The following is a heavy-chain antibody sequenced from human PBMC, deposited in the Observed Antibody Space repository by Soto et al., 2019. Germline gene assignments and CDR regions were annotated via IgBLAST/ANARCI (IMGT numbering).Heavy chain of an antibody. V-gene: IGHV4-30-4*01. J-gene: IGHJ6*02. CDR2: IHYSGSI. CDR3: AREDDGGDRDYYGLDV. CDR1: GGSISTDHYH. D-gene: IGHD2-21*02. Sequence: QVQLQESGPGLVRPSQTLSLTCTVSGGSISTDHYHWTWIRQAPGKGLEWIGYIHYSGSIQFNPSLMSRVSMSVDTSKNLFALRLSSVTGADTAVYFCAREDDGGDRDYYGLDVWGQGTTVTVSS.